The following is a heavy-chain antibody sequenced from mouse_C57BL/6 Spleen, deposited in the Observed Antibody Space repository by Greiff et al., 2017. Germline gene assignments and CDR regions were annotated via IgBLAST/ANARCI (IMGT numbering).Heavy chain of an antibody. CDR1: GYSFTDYN. D-gene: IGHD3-2*02. CDR3: ARYQLRLPHYYAMDY. Sequence: EVHLVESGPELVKPGASVKISCKASGYSFTDYNMNWVKQSNGKSLEWIGVINPNYGTTSYNQKFKGKATLTVDQSSSTAYMQLNSLTSEDSAVYYCARYQLRLPHYYAMDYWGQGTSVTVSS. J-gene: IGHJ4*01. V-gene: IGHV1-39*01. CDR2: INPNYGTT.